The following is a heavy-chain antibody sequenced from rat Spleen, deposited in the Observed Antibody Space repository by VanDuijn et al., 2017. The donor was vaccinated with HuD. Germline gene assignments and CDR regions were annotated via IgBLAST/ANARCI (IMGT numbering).Heavy chain of an antibody. CDR1: GFTFSSIP. Sequence: EVQLVESGGGLVQPGRSMKLSCAASGFTFSSIPMAWVRQAPTKGLEWVATISTSGDYTYYRDSVKGRFTISRDNAKNTLYLQMNSLRSEDTATYYCTRHGGLRNWFAYWGQGTLVTVSS. D-gene: IGHD1-7*01. V-gene: IGHV5-46*01. CDR2: ISTSGDYT. J-gene: IGHJ3*01. CDR3: TRHGGLRNWFAY.